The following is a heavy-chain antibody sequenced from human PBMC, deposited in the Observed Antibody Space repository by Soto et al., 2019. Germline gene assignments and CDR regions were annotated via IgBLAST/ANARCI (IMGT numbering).Heavy chain of an antibody. V-gene: IGHV3-9*01. J-gene: IGHJ3*02. Sequence: EVQLVESGGGLVQPGRSLRLSCAASGFTFDDYAMHWVRQPPGKGLEWVSGISWNSDSIGYADSVKGRITISRDNAKNSLYLQMNSLRAEDTALYYCAKEALSRYSSGPEYDIWCQGTMVTVSS. CDR1: GFTFDDYA. D-gene: IGHD6-19*01. CDR3: AKEALSRYSSGPEYDI. CDR2: ISWNSDSI.